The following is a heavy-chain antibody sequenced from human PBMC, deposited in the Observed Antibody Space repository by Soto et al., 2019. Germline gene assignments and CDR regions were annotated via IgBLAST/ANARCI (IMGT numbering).Heavy chain of an antibody. D-gene: IGHD2-2*01. J-gene: IGHJ5*02. Sequence: GASVKVSCKASGYTFTTYGITWVRQAPGQGLEWMGWISAYTGNTNYAQKVQDRVTMTTDTSSSTAYMELRSLTSDDTAVYYCARGPYCSSTSCYDAWVWFDPWGQGTLVTVSS. V-gene: IGHV1-18*04. CDR2: ISAYTGNT. CDR3: ARGPYCSSTSCYDAWVWFDP. CDR1: GYTFTTYG.